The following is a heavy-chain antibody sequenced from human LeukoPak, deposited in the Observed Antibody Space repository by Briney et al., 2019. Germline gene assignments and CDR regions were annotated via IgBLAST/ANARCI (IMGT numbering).Heavy chain of an antibody. CDR2: INHSGST. Sequence: PSETLSLTCTVSGGSISSYYWSWIRQPPGKGPEWIGEINHSGSTNYNPSLKSRVTISVDTSKNQFSLKLSSVTAADTAVYYCARAPRGSTTDYWGQGTLVTVSS. CDR1: GGSISSYY. D-gene: IGHD3-16*01. V-gene: IGHV4-34*01. J-gene: IGHJ4*02. CDR3: ARAPRGSTTDY.